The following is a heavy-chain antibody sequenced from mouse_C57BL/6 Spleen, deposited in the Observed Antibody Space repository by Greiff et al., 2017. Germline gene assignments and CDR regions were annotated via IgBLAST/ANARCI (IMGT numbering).Heavy chain of an antibody. D-gene: IGHD1-1*01. J-gene: IGHJ1*03. Sequence: EVKLVESGGDLVKPGGSLKLSCAASGFTFSSYGMSWVRQTPDKRLEWVATISSAGSYTYYPDSVKGRFTISRDNTKNTLYLQMSSLKSEDTAMYYCARRTAVVSWYFDVWGTGTTVTVSS. CDR2: ISSAGSYT. CDR3: ARRTAVVSWYFDV. V-gene: IGHV5-6*02. CDR1: GFTFSSYG.